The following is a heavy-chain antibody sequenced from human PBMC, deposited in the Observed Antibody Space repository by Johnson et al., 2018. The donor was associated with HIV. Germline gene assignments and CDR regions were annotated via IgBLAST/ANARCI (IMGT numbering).Heavy chain of an antibody. D-gene: IGHD4-17*01. CDR2: IYSGGST. CDR3: ARGWNGDSVALNI. CDR1: EFTVSSNY. J-gene: IGHJ3*02. Sequence: VQLVESGGKLIQPGGSLRLSCAASEFTVSSNYMSWVRQAPGKGLEWVAVIYSGGSTYYADSVKGRFTIYRDDSRNTLHLQMNSLRAEGTAVNYCARGWNGDSVALNIWGQGTMVTVSS. V-gene: IGHV3-53*01.